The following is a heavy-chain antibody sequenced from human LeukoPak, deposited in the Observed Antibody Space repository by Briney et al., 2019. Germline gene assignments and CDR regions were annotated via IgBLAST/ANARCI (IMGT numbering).Heavy chain of an antibody. CDR1: GFTFGDYA. V-gene: IGHV3-49*04. D-gene: IGHD2-2*02. CDR2: ITSKAYGGTT. J-gene: IGHJ6*02. Sequence: GRSLRLSCTASGFTFGDYAMSWVRQAPGKGLEWVGFITSKAYGGTTEYAASVKGRFTISRDDSKSIAYLQMNSLKTEDTAVYYCTRESIVVVPAAIYRLDYYYYYGMDVWGQGTTVTVSS. CDR3: TRESIVVVPAAIYRLDYYYYYGMDV.